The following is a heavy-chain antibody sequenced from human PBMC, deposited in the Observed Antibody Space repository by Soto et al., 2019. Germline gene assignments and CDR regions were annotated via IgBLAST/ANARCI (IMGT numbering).Heavy chain of an antibody. Sequence: SLRLSCAASGFTFSSYAMSWVRQAPGKGLEWVSAISGSGGSTYYADSVKGRFTISRDNSKNTLYLQMNSLRAEDTAVYYCAKDRGNVTIFGVVITDYWGQGTLVTVSS. D-gene: IGHD3-3*01. CDR2: ISGSGGST. CDR1: GFTFSSYA. J-gene: IGHJ4*02. CDR3: AKDRGNVTIFGVVITDY. V-gene: IGHV3-23*01.